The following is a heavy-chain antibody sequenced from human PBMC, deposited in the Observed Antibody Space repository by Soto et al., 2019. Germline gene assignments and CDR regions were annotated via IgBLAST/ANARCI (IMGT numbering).Heavy chain of an antibody. D-gene: IGHD1-26*01. Sequence: EVQLVESGGGLVQPGGSLRLSCAASGFSFSSYWMHWVRQAPGKGLVWVSRIKTDGSTTNYADSVKGRFTVSRDNAENTLYLQMTSLRPEDTAVYYCARVGQGAWYFDLWGRGTLVTVSS. CDR3: ARVGQGAWYFDL. V-gene: IGHV3-74*01. J-gene: IGHJ2*01. CDR2: IKTDGSTT. CDR1: GFSFSSYW.